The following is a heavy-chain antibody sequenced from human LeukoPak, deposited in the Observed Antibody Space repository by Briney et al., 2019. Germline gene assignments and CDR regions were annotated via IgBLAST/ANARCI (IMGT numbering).Heavy chain of an antibody. CDR1: GGSLSSYY. J-gene: IGHJ4*02. Sequence: RSETLSLTCTVSGGSLSSYYWSWVRQPPGTGLEWIGYIYYSGSTNYNPSLKSRVTISVDTSKNQFSLKLSSVTAADTAVYYCARSSYYDFWSDPEGFDYWGQGTLVTVSS. D-gene: IGHD3-3*01. V-gene: IGHV4-59*01. CDR3: ARSSYYDFWSDPEGFDY. CDR2: IYYSGST.